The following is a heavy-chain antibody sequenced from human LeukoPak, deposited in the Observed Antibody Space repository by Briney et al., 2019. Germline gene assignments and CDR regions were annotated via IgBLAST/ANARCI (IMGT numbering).Heavy chain of an antibody. CDR1: KDTFDNYW. V-gene: IGHV5-51*01. D-gene: IGHD3-3*01. Sequence: GESLKISCNGSKDTFDNYWIGWVRQMPGKGLEWMGIIYPDDSDTRYSPSFQGQVTISADKSINTAFLQWSSLKASDTAMYYCARLTIFGVVIIGPYFDYWGQGTLVTAPS. CDR3: ARLTIFGVVIIGPYFDY. J-gene: IGHJ4*02. CDR2: IYPDDSDT.